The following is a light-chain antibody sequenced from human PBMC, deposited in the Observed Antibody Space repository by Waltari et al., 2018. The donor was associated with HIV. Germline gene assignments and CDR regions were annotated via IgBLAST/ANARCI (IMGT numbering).Light chain of an antibody. CDR1: SSDVGAYNY. CDR3: CSYAGSSTYV. J-gene: IGLJ1*01. Sequence: QSALTQPTSVSGSPGQSITISCTGTSSDVGAYNYVSWYQQHPGKAPKLMIYDVTKRPSGVSNRFSGSMSANTASLTISGLQAEDEADYYCCSYAGSSTYVFGSGTKVTVL. V-gene: IGLV2-23*02. CDR2: DVT.